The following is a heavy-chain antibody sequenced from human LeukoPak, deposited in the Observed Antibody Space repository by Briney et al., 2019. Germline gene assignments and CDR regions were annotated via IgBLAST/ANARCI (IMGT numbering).Heavy chain of an antibody. J-gene: IGHJ3*02. V-gene: IGHV4-4*09. CDR1: GGSISSYY. CDR2: IYTSGST. Sequence: PSETLSLTCTVSGGSISSYYWSWIRQPPGKGLEWIGYIYTSGSTNYNPSLKSRVTISVDTSKNQFSLKLSSVTAADTVVYYCARHVEEQQPDAFDIWGQGTMVTVSS. D-gene: IGHD6-13*01. CDR3: ARHVEEQQPDAFDI.